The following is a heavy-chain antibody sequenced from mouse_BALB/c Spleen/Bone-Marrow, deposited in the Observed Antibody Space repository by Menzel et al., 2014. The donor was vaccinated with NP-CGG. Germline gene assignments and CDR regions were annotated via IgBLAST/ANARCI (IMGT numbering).Heavy chain of an antibody. J-gene: IGHJ3*01. CDR1: GYNFTGYF. V-gene: IGHV1-20*02. CDR3: ARVRFYCDYVFAY. Sequence: EVKLLESGAELVKPGASVKMSCKASGYNFTGYFMNWVMQSHGKSLEWIGRIYPDNGDTNYNQKFKGKATLTVDKSSSTAHMELRSLASEDSALYYCARVRFYCDYVFAYWGQGTLVTVSA. CDR2: IYPDNGDT. D-gene: IGHD2-4*01.